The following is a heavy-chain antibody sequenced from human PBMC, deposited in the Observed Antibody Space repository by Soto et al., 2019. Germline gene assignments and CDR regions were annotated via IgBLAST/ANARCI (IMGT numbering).Heavy chain of an antibody. V-gene: IGHV3-21*01. CDR3: ARDRLSVAGYYYYGMDV. Sequence: LGGSLRLSCAASGFTFSSYSMNWVRQAPGKGLEWVSSISSSSSSYIYYADSVKGRFTISRDNAKNSLYLQMNSLRAEDTAVYYRARDRLSVAGYYYYGMDVWGQGTTVTVSS. CDR2: ISSSSSSYI. D-gene: IGHD6-19*01. J-gene: IGHJ6*02. CDR1: GFTFSSYS.